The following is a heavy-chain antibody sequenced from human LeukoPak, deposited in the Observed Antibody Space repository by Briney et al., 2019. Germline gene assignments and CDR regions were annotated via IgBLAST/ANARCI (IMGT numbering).Heavy chain of an antibody. Sequence: SETLSLTCAVSGGSISSSNWWSWVRQPPGKGLEWIGEIYHSGSTNYNPSLKSRVTISVDTSKNQFSLKLSSVTAADTAVYYCARDNAYRLFDPWGQGTLVTVSS. V-gene: IGHV4-4*02. CDR2: IYHSGST. J-gene: IGHJ5*02. CDR3: ARDNAYRLFDP. CDR1: GGSISSSNW. D-gene: IGHD1-26*01.